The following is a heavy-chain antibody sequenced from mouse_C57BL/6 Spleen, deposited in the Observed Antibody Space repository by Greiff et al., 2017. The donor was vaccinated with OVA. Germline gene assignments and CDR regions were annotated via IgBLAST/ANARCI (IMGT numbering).Heavy chain of an antibody. J-gene: IGHJ2*01. Sequence: VQLQQPGAELVKPGASVKMSCKASGYTFTSYWITWVKQRPGQGLEWIGDIYPGSGSTNYNEKFKSKATLTVDTSSSTAYMQLSSLTSEDSAVYYCARETDGNFYYFDYWGQGTTLTVSS. V-gene: IGHV1-55*01. D-gene: IGHD2-1*01. CDR1: GYTFTSYW. CDR2: IYPGSGST. CDR3: ARETDGNFYYFDY.